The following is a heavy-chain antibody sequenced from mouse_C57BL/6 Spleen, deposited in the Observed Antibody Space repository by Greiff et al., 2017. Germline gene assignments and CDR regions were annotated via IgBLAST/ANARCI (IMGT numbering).Heavy chain of an antibody. V-gene: IGHV5-15*01. Sequence: EVMLVESGGGLVQPGGSLKLSCAASGFTFSDYGMAWVRQAPRKGPEWVAFISNLAYSIYYADTVTGRFTISRENAKNTLYLEMSSLRSEDTAMYYCARRGYSQAMDYWGQGTSVTVSS. D-gene: IGHD2-3*01. CDR1: GFTFSDYG. CDR2: ISNLAYSI. CDR3: ARRGYSQAMDY. J-gene: IGHJ4*01.